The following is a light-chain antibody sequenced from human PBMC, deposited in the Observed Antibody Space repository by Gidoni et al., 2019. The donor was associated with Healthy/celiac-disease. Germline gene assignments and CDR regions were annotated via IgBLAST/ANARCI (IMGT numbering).Light chain of an antibody. J-gene: IGKJ4*01. CDR2: DAS. V-gene: IGKV3-11*01. CDR1: QSVSSY. CDR3: QQRSNSLX. Sequence: EIVLTQSPATLSLSPGERATLSCRASQSVSSYLAWYQQKPGQAPRLLIYDASNRATGIPARFSGSGSGTDFTLTISSLEPEDFAVYYCQQRSNSLXFXGGTXVEIK.